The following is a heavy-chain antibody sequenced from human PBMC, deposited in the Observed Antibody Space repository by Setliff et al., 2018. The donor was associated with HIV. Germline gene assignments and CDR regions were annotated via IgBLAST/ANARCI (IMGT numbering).Heavy chain of an antibody. CDR1: GGSFDMHT. CDR3: ATMSRSSRNWAIFDY. J-gene: IGHJ4*02. CDR2: IIPIIDTT. Sequence: SVNVSCKTSGGSFDMHTISWVRQAPGQGLEFVGRIIPIIDTTNYAQKFQGRVTITADKSANTTYMELRSLRSEATAIYYCATMSRSSRNWAIFDYWGQGVLITVSS. D-gene: IGHD6-13*01. V-gene: IGHV1-69*08.